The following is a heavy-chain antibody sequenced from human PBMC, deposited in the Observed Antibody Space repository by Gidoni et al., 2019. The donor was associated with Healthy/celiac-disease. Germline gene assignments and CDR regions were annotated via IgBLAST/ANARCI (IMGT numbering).Heavy chain of an antibody. CDR2: IYSGGST. Sequence: EVQLVESGGGLIQPGGSLRLSCAASGFTVSSNYMSWGRQAPGKGLEWVSVIYSGGSTYYADSVKGRFTISRDNSKNTLYLQMNSLRAEDTAVYYCARYQVATISNYGMDVWGQGTTVTVSS. J-gene: IGHJ6*02. CDR1: GFTVSSNY. D-gene: IGHD5-12*01. CDR3: ARYQVATISNYGMDV. V-gene: IGHV3-53*01.